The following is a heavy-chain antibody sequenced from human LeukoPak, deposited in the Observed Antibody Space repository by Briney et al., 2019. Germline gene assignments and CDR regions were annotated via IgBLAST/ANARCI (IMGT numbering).Heavy chain of an antibody. CDR3: ARLDTAMAPLDY. CDR2: IYYSGST. D-gene: IGHD5-18*01. CDR1: GGSISSSSYY. J-gene: IGHJ4*02. V-gene: IGHV4-39*01. Sequence: NPSETLSLTCTVSGGSISSSSYYWGWIRQPPGKGLEWIASIYYSGSTYYNPSLKSRVTISVDTSKNQFSLKLSSVTAADTAVYYCARLDTAMAPLDYWGQGTLVTVSS.